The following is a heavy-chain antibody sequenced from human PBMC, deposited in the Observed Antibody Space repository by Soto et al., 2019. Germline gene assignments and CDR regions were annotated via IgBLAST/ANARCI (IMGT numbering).Heavy chain of an antibody. V-gene: IGHV4-34*01. CDR3: ARGQRNVLRYCDWLDNADY. Sequence: QVQLQQWGAGLLKPSETLSLTCAVYGGSFSGYYWSWIRQPPGKGLEWIGEINHSGSTNYNPSLKSRVTISVDTSKNQFSLKLSSVTAADTAVYYCARGQRNVLRYCDWLDNADYWGQGILVTVSS. D-gene: IGHD3-9*01. CDR1: GGSFSGYY. J-gene: IGHJ4*02. CDR2: INHSGST.